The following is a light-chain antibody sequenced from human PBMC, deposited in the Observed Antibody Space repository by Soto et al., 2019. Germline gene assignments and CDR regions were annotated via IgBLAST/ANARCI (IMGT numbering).Light chain of an antibody. J-gene: IGKJ4*01. CDR2: DTS. CDR1: QSLSNS. V-gene: IGKV3-11*01. Sequence: EIVLTQSPATLSLSPGERAALSCRASQSLSNSLAWYQQKPGQAPRLLIYDTSNSATDIPARLRGSGSGTDFTLTISSLEPVDFAVYYCQPRSNWPLTFGGGTKVELK. CDR3: QPRSNWPLT.